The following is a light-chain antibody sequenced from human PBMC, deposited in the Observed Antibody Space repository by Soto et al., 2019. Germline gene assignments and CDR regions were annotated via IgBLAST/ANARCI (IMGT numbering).Light chain of an antibody. V-gene: IGLV4-69*01. CDR1: SGHSNYA. J-gene: IGLJ2*01. CDR3: QTWVTGIHI. Sequence: QSVLTQSPSASASLGASAKLTCTLSSGHSNYAIAWHQQQPEKGPRFLMKLNSDGSHSKGDGIPDRFSGSSSGAERYLTISTIQSEDEADYYCQTWVTGIHIFGGGTKLTVL. CDR2: LNSDGSH.